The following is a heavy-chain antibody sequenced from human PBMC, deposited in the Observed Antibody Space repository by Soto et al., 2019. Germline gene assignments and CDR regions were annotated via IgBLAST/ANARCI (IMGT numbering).Heavy chain of an antibody. CDR2: ISGSGGST. D-gene: IGHD3-22*01. CDR1: GFTFSSYA. V-gene: IGHV3-23*01. J-gene: IGHJ4*02. Sequence: GGSLRLSCAASGFTFSSYAMSWVRQAPGKGLEWVSAISGSGGSTYYADSVKGRFTISRDNSKNTLYLQMNSLRAEDTAVYYCAKEVEYYDSSGYYGFDYWGQGTLVTVSS. CDR3: AKEVEYYDSSGYYGFDY.